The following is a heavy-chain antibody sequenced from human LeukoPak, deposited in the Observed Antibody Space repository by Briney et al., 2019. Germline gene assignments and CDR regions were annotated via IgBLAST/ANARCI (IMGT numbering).Heavy chain of an antibody. D-gene: IGHD3-3*01. CDR2: ISSSSSYI. CDR3: ARAFTIRFPWSSYGMDV. Sequence: PGGSLRLSCAASGFTFSSYSMNWVRQAPGKGLEWVSSISSSSSYIYYADSVKGRFTISRDNAKNSLYLQMNSVGAEDTAVYYCARAFTIRFPWSSYGMDVWGQGTTVTVSS. V-gene: IGHV3-21*01. J-gene: IGHJ6*02. CDR1: GFTFSSYS.